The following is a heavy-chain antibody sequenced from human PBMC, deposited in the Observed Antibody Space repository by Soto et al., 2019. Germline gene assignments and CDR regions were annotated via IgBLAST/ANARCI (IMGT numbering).Heavy chain of an antibody. CDR3: ARDSSITPRPLDY. J-gene: IGHJ4*02. Sequence: GGSLRLSCAASGFTFSDYYMSWIRQAPGEGLEWISYISSGSSYAIYADSVKGRFTISRDNAKNSLYLQMNSLRAEDTAVYYCARDSSITPRPLDYWGQGTLVTASS. V-gene: IGHV3-11*06. CDR2: ISSGSSYA. CDR1: GFTFSDYY. D-gene: IGHD6-6*01.